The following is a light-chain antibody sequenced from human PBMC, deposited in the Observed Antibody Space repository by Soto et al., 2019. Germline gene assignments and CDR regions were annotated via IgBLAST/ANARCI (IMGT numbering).Light chain of an antibody. CDR2: GAS. CDR1: QSVSSNY. CDR3: QQFGSSPRT. J-gene: IGKJ1*01. Sequence: EIVLTQSPGTLSLSPGERATLSCRASQSVSSNYLAWYQQKPGQAPRLLIDGASSRATGIPDRFSVRGSGTDFTLTISRLEPEDFVVYYCQQFGSSPRTFGQGTKVEIK. V-gene: IGKV3-20*01.